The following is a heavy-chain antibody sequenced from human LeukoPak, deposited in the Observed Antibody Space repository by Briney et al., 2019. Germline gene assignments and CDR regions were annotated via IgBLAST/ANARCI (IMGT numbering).Heavy chain of an antibody. Sequence: LGGSLRLSCAASGFDFRRYAMSWVRRVPGKGLDWVSAISGGSDITHYADSVKGRFTLSSDTSKNTLYLQMNSLRAEDTAIYYCASSLTGYGSFAYWGQGTLVTVSS. CDR1: GFDFRRYA. CDR3: ASSLTGYGSFAY. CDR2: ISGGSDIT. J-gene: IGHJ4*02. D-gene: IGHD3-10*01. V-gene: IGHV3-23*01.